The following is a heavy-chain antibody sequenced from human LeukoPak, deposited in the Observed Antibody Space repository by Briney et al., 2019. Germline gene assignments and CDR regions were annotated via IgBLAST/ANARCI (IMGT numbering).Heavy chain of an antibody. D-gene: IGHD3-22*01. V-gene: IGHV3-73*01. J-gene: IGHJ6*02. CDR1: GFTFSGSA. CDR3: TSYYDPQDYYYYNMDV. Sequence: GGSLRLSCAASGFTFSGSAMHWVRQASGKGLEWVGRIRSKVNSYATAYAASVKGRFTISRDDSKNTAYLQMNSLKTEDTAVYYCTSYYDPQDYYYYNMDVWGQGTTVTVSS. CDR2: IRSKVNSYAT.